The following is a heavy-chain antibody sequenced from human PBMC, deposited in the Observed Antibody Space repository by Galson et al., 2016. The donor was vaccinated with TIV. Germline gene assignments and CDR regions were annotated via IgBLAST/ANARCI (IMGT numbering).Heavy chain of an antibody. CDR2: IYSDGTT. CDR1: GFTFSTFSITY. D-gene: IGHD4-17*01. Sequence: SLRLSCAASGFTFSTFSITYMSWVRQAPGKGLEWVSLIYSDGTTYYADSVKGRFSISRDNSKNTLYLQMNNLRPEDTATYYCLREESRGHDPFTVTVGFEYWGQGTLVTVSS. J-gene: IGHJ4*02. V-gene: IGHV3-53*05. CDR3: LREESRGHDPFTVTVGFEY.